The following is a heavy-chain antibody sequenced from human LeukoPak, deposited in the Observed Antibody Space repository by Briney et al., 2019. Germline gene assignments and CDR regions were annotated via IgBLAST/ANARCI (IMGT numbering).Heavy chain of an antibody. CDR3: ARDWGVSARPGYMDV. CDR2: IYYSGST. V-gene: IGHV4-59*01. J-gene: IGHJ6*03. D-gene: IGHD6-6*01. Sequence: KPSETLSLTCTVSGGSISNYYWGWIRQPPGKGLEWIGYIYYSGSTKYNPSLKSRVTISVDTSKNQFSLRLSSVTAADTAVYYCARDWGVSARPGYMDVWGKGTTVTVSS. CDR1: GGSISNYY.